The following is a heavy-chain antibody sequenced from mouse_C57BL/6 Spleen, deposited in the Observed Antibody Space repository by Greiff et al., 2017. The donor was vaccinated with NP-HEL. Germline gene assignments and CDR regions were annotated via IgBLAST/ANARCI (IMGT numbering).Heavy chain of an antibody. D-gene: IGHD2-12*01. Sequence: VQLQQPGAELVRPGSSVKLSCEASGYTFTSYWMHWVKQRPIQGLEWIGNIDPSDSETHYNQKFKDKATLTVDKSSSTAYMQLSSLTSEDSAVYYCARGGGKGYSYFDYWGQGTTLTVSS. CDR1: GYTFTSYW. CDR2: IDPSDSET. V-gene: IGHV1-52*01. J-gene: IGHJ2*01. CDR3: ARGGGKGYSYFDY.